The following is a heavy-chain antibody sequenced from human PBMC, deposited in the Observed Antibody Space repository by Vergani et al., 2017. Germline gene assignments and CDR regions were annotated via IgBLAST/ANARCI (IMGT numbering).Heavy chain of an antibody. CDR1: GYSLSSGYY. V-gene: IGHV4-38-2*02. CDR2: IYHSNST. J-gene: IGHJ5*02. CDR3: AKHQSVSSWYAPLVDP. Sequence: QVQLQESGPGLVKPSETLSLTCTVSGYSLSSGYYWGWIRQPPGKGLEWIASIYHSNSTYYNPSLKSRVTISVDTSKNQFSLKLGSVTATGTAVYYCAKHQSVSSWYAPLVDPWGQGTLVTVSS. D-gene: IGHD6-13*01.